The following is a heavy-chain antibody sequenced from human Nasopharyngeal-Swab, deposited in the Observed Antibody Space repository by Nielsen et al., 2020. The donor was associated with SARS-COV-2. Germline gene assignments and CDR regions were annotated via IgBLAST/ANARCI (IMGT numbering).Heavy chain of an antibody. CDR3: ARASRVSAIEVDY. D-gene: IGHD2-8*01. V-gene: IGHV4-31*03. CDR1: GGSISSGSYY. J-gene: IGHJ4*02. Sequence: SETLSLTCTVSGGSISSGSYYWSWIRQHPGKGLEWIGYIYYSGSTYYNPSLKSRVTISVDTSKNQFSLKLSSVTAADTAVYYCARASRVSAIEVDYWGQGTLVTVSS. CDR2: IYYSGST.